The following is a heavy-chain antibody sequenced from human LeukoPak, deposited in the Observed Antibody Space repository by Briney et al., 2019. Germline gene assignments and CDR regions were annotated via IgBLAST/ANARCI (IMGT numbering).Heavy chain of an antibody. CDR2: ISSSSSTI. CDR3: ARDGNIVVVPAANLYYYYYYMDV. J-gene: IGHJ6*03. CDR1: GFTFSSYS. V-gene: IGHV3-48*04. D-gene: IGHD2-2*01. Sequence: GGSLRLSCAASGFTFSSYSMNWVRQAPGKGLEWVSYISSSSSTIYYADSVKGRFTISRDNAKNSLYLQMNSLRAEDTAVYYCARDGNIVVVPAANLYYYYYYMDVWAKGPRSPSP.